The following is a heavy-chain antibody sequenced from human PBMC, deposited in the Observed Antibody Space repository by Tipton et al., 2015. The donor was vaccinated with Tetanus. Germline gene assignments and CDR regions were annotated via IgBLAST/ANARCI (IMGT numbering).Heavy chain of an antibody. CDR2: IYYSGST. V-gene: IGHV4-61*01. J-gene: IGHJ4*02. D-gene: IGHD2-15*01. CDR1: GGSVSSGSYY. Sequence: TLSLTCTVSGGSVSSGSYYWSWIRQPPGKGLEWIGYIYYSGSTNYNPSLKSRVTISVDTSKNQSSLKLSSVTAADTAVYYCARVTLVCSGGSCYPGYFDYWGQGTLATVSS. CDR3: ARVTLVCSGGSCYPGYFDY.